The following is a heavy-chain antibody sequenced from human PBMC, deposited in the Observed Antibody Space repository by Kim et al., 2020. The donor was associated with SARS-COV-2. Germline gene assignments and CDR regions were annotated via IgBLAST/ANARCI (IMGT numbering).Heavy chain of an antibody. CDR3: ARSLEINSVLRYFGVHPGWGTNYYGMDV. Sequence: GGSLRLSCAASGFTFSSYSMNWVRQAPGKGLEWVSSISSSSSYIYYADSVKGRFTISRDNAKNSLYLQMNSLRAEDTAVYYCARSLEINSVLRYFGVHPGWGTNYYGMDVWGQGTTVTVSS. CDR2: ISSSSSYI. J-gene: IGHJ6*02. CDR1: GFTFSSYS. D-gene: IGHD3-9*01. V-gene: IGHV3-21*04.